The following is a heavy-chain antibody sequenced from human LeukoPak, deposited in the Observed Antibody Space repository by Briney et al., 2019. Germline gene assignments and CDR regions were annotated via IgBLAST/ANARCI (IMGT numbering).Heavy chain of an antibody. Sequence: PGGSLRLSCAASGFTFDDYGMSWVRHAPGKGLEWVSGINWNGGRTGYADSVKGRFTISRDNAKNSPYLQMNSLRAEDTALYFCSRESHYGSGTIGYWGQGTLVTGSS. V-gene: IGHV3-20*04. CDR3: SRESHYGSGTIGY. CDR1: GFTFDDYG. D-gene: IGHD3-10*01. J-gene: IGHJ4*02. CDR2: INWNGGRT.